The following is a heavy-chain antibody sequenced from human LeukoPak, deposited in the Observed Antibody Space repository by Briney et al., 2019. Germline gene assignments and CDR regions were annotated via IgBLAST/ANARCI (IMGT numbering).Heavy chain of an antibody. Sequence: PGGSLRLSCAASGFTFVNYGFHWVRQAPMKALEWVAFISYNGHQKYGDSVKGRFTISRDNSKSTLYLQMDSLRAEDTALYYCAKTGGIAAAHWGQGTLVTVSS. CDR1: GFTFVNYG. D-gene: IGHD6-13*01. CDR2: ISYNGHQ. CDR3: AKTGGIAAAH. V-gene: IGHV3-30*18. J-gene: IGHJ4*02.